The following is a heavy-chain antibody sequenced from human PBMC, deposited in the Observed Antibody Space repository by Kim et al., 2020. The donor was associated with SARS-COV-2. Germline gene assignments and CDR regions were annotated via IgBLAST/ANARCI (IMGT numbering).Heavy chain of an antibody. CDR2: INAGNGNT. Sequence: ASVKVSCKASGYTFTTYTMHWVRQAPGQRLEWMGWINAGNGNTIYSQGFQDRVTITRDTSASTAYMELNSLRSEDTAVYYCARAGWVAGLDYWGQGTLVTVSS. D-gene: IGHD6-19*01. CDR3: ARAGWVAGLDY. CDR1: GYTFTTYT. V-gene: IGHV1-3*01. J-gene: IGHJ4*02.